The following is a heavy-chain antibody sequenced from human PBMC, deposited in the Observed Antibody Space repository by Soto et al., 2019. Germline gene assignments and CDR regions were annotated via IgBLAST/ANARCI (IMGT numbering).Heavy chain of an antibody. Sequence: PGGSLRLSCAASGFTFSTYAMHWVRQAPGKGLEWVALISYDGSIKVYADSVKGRFTVSRDNSKNTLYLQMNSLRTDDTAVFYCARDRVATTVDYYYGMDVWGHGTTVTVS. CDR2: ISYDGSIK. CDR3: ARDRVATTVDYYYGMDV. V-gene: IGHV3-30-3*01. D-gene: IGHD1-1*01. J-gene: IGHJ6*02. CDR1: GFTFSTYA.